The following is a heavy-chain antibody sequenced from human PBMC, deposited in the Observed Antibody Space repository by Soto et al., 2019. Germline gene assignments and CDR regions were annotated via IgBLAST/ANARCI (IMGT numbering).Heavy chain of an antibody. D-gene: IGHD5-12*01. V-gene: IGHV5-51*01. CDR3: ARLGWGGGMDIVATTAGY. CDR1: GYSFTSYW. Sequence: EVQLVQSGAEVKKPGESLKISCKGSGYSFTSYWIGWVRQMPGKGLEWMGIIYPGDSDTRYSPSFQGQVTISADKAISPAYLQWGSLKASDTAMYYCARLGWGGGMDIVATTAGYWGQGTLVTVSS. CDR2: IYPGDSDT. J-gene: IGHJ4*02.